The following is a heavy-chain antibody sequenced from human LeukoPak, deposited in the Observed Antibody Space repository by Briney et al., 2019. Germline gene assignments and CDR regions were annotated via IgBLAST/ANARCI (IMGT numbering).Heavy chain of an antibody. J-gene: IGHJ5*02. CDR2: ISGSGGNT. Sequence: GGSLRLSCAASGFSFSSYGMSWVRQAPGKGLEWVSTISGSGGNTFYADSVKGRFTISRDNSKNTLYLQMNSLRAEDTAVYYCAKASVVYATGPVDPWGQGTLVTVSS. D-gene: IGHD2-8*02. CDR1: GFSFSSYG. CDR3: AKASVVYATGPVDP. V-gene: IGHV3-23*01.